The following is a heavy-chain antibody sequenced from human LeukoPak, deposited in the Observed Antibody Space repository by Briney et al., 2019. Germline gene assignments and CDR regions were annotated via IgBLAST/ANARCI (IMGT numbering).Heavy chain of an antibody. V-gene: IGHV7-4-1*01. CDR3: ARSSRGVIALLDY. CDR1: GYTFTSYG. D-gene: IGHD3-10*01. Sequence: GASVKVSCTASGYTFTSYGISWVRQAPGQGLEWMGWINTNTGDAIYARDFKGRFVLSLDKSVNTAYLQIASLKTEDSGVYYCARSSRGVIALLDYWGQGTLITVSS. J-gene: IGHJ4*02. CDR2: INTNTGDA.